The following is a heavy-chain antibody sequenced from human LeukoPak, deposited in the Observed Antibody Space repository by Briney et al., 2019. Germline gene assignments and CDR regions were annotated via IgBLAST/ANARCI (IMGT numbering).Heavy chain of an antibody. J-gene: IGHJ6*02. CDR3: ARDRAGVYYYYGMDV. Sequence: PGGSLRLSCAASGFTFSSYGMHWVRQAPGKGLEWVAVIWSDGSNKYYADSVKGRFTISRDNSKNTLYLQMNSLRAEDTAVYYCARDRAGVYYYYGMDVWGQGTTVTVSS. CDR2: IWSDGSNK. D-gene: IGHD2-8*01. CDR1: GFTFSSYG. V-gene: IGHV3-33*01.